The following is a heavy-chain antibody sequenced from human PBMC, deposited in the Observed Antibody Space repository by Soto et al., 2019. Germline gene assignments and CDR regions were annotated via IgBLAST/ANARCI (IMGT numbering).Heavy chain of an antibody. CDR2: INYSGST. Sequence: QVQLQESGPGLVKPSQTLSLTCTVSGGSIRSGGYFWSWIRQHPGKGLEWIGDINYSGSTYSNPSLKSRVIISVDTSKNPFSLKLSSVPAAQPAVYYCATDLLLRFGKLPRRAHDAFDMWGSGKMVTVSS. CDR1: GGSIRSGGYF. V-gene: IGHV4-31*03. CDR3: ATDLLLRFGKLPRRAHDAFDM. J-gene: IGHJ3*02. D-gene: IGHD3-10*01.